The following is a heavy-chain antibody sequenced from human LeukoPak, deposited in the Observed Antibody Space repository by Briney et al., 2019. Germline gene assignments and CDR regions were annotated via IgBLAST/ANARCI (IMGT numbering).Heavy chain of an antibody. CDR2: IYYSGST. CDR1: GGSISSGGYY. J-gene: IGHJ4*02. CDR3: ARDLRYCTNGVCWTPFFDY. V-gene: IGHV4-31*03. Sequence: SETLSLTRTVSGGSISSGGYYWSWIRQHPGKGLEWIGYIYYSGSTYYNPSLKSRVTISVDTSKNQFSSKLSSVTAADTAVYYCARDLRYCTNGVCWTPFFDYWGQGTLDTVSS. D-gene: IGHD2-8*01.